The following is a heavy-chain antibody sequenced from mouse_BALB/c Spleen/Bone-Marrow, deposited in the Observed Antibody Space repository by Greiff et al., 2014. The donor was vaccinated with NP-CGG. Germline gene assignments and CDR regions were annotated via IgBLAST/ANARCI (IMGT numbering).Heavy chain of an antibody. J-gene: IGHJ4*01. D-gene: IGHD2-1*01. CDR3: ARSRGNLYAMDY. Sequence: QVQLQQPGAELVRPGTSVKVSCKASGYALTNYLIEWVKQRPGQGLEWIGVINPGSGGTNYNEKFKGEATLTADKSSSTAYMQLSSLTSDDSAVYFCARSRGNLYAMDYWGQGTSVTVSS. V-gene: IGHV1-54*01. CDR2: INPGSGGT. CDR1: GYALTNYL.